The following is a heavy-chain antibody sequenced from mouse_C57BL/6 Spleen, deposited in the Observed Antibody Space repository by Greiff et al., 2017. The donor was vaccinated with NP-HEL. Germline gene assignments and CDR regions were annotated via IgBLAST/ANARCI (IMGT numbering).Heavy chain of an antibody. CDR2: ISDGGSYT. Sequence: VQLKESGGGLVKPGGSLKLSCAASGFTFSSYAMSWVRQTPEKRLEWVATISDGGSYTYYPDNVKGRFTICRDNAKNNLYLQMSHLKSEDTAMYYCARDEIRRYFDVWGTGTTVTVSS. D-gene: IGHD2-12*01. CDR1: GFTFSSYA. V-gene: IGHV5-4*01. J-gene: IGHJ1*03. CDR3: ARDEIRRYFDV.